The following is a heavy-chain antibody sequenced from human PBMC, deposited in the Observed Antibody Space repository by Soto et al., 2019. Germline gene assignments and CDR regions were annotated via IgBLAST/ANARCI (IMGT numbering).Heavy chain of an antibody. CDR3: ARVGGFGATTIDY. J-gene: IGHJ4*02. D-gene: IGHD3-10*01. CDR2: IYYSGST. CDR1: GGSISSGDYY. V-gene: IGHV4-30-4*01. Sequence: QVQLQESGPGLVKPSQTLSLTCTVSGGSISSGDYYWSWIRQPPGKGLEWIGYIYYSGSTYYNPSPTSRVTISVATSKNQYSLKLSSVTAADTAVYYCARVGGFGATTIDYWGQGTLVTVSS.